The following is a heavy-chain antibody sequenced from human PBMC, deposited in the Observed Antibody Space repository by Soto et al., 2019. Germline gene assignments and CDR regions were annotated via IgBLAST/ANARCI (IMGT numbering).Heavy chain of an antibody. Sequence: PGGSLRLSCVTSGFTFGKFWLTWVRQAPGQGLEWVANINEAGSEKHYLDSVKGRFTISRDNAKNPVFLQMNSLRVEDTAVYYCASTGGLARAWGQVTLVAVPS. CDR1: GFTFGKFW. V-gene: IGHV3-7*01. CDR3: ASTGGLARA. D-gene: IGHD3-16*01. CDR2: INEAGSEK. J-gene: IGHJ4*02.